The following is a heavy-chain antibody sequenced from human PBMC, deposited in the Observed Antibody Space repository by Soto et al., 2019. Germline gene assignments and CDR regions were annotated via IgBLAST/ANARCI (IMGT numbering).Heavy chain of an antibody. CDR1: GGTISSYA. D-gene: IGHD2-21*02. CDR2: IIPIFGTA. V-gene: IGHV1-69*12. Sequence: QVQLVQSGAEVKKPGSSVKVSCKASGGTISSYAISWVRQAPGQGLEWMGGIIPIFGTANYAQKFQGRVTITADGSTSTAYMELSSLRSEVMAVYYCARVVTAIQIINWFDPWGQGTLVTVSS. J-gene: IGHJ5*02. CDR3: ARVVTAIQIINWFDP.